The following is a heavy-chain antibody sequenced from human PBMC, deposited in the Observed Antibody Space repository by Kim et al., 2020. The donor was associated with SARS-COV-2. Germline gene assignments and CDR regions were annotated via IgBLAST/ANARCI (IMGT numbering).Heavy chain of an antibody. V-gene: IGHV3-23*02. D-gene: IGHD6-6*01. Sequence: DSVKSRVTTSRDNSKNTLSLQMNSLRAEDTAVYYCAKDRGEYSSSWVYWGQGALVTVSS. CDR3: AKDRGEYSSSWVY. J-gene: IGHJ4*02.